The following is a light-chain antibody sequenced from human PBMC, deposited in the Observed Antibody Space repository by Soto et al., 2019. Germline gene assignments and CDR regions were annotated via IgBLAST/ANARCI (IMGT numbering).Light chain of an antibody. CDR2: KVS. J-gene: IGKJ3*01. CDR1: QSLGYSDGNTY. V-gene: IGKV2-30*01. CDR3: MQGTYWPFP. Sequence: DVVMTQSPLSLPVTLGQSASISCKSSQSLGYSDGNTYVNWFQQRPGQPPRSLIYKVSERDSGVPDRFSGSGSGADFTLTISRVEAEYVGVYFGMQGTYWPFPFGPGPKVDF.